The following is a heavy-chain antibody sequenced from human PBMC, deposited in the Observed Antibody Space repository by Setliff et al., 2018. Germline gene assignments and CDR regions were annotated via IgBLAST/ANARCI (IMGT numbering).Heavy chain of an antibody. CDR3: ARGKMDVVAAGGKYCAMDV. CDR2: IIPILGIT. V-gene: IGHV1-69*13. D-gene: IGHD6-13*01. Sequence: SVKVSCKASGGAFSTYSLSWVRQAPGQGFEWVGRIIPILGITNYAQRFQGRVTITADDSTSTIYMELTSLRPEDTAVYYCARGKMDVVAAGGKYCAMDVWGQGTAVTVSS. CDR1: GGAFSTYS. J-gene: IGHJ6*02.